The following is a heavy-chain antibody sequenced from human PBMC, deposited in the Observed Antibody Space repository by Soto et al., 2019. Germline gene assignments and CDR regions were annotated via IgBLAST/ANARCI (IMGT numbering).Heavy chain of an antibody. J-gene: IGHJ4*02. CDR1: GFTFSNYA. Sequence: PGGSLRLSCAASGFTFSNYAMSWVRQAPGKGLEWVSGITDSGDSTYYADSVKGRFTISRDNSKNTLFLQMNSLRGEDTALYYCAKDLPVFDGYFDQWGRGPLVTVSS. V-gene: IGHV3-23*01. CDR3: AKDLPVFDGYFDQ. D-gene: IGHD3-3*01. CDR2: ITDSGDST.